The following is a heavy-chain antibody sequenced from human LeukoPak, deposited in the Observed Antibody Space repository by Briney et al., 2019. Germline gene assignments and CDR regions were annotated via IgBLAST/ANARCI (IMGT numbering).Heavy chain of an antibody. CDR3: ARGDAYGFHF. CDR2: VNPPSGGT. Sequence: ASVKVSCKASGYTFSAYNVHWVRQAPGQGLEWMGRVNPPSGGTNYAQKFQGRVAMTRDTSISTVYMELSRLRSDDTAFYYCARGDAYGFHFWGQGTLVTVSS. D-gene: IGHD5-24*01. CDR1: GYTFSAYN. V-gene: IGHV1-2*06. J-gene: IGHJ4*02.